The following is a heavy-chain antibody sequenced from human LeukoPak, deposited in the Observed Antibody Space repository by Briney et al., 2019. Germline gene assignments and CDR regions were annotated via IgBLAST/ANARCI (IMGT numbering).Heavy chain of an antibody. D-gene: IGHD3-22*01. CDR3: EGTYYYDSSDDY. J-gene: IGHJ4*02. V-gene: IGHV3-23*01. CDR1: GFTFSSYA. Sequence: GGSLRLSCAASGFTFSSYAMSWVRQAPGKGLEGVLAISGSGTSTYYADSVKGRFTISRDNSKNTLYLQMNSLRAEDTAVYYCEGTYYYDSSDDYWGQGTLVTVSS. CDR2: ISGSGTST.